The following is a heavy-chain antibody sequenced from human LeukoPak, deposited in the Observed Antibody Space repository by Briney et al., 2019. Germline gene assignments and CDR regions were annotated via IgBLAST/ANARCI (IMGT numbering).Heavy chain of an antibody. D-gene: IGHD3-10*01. Sequence: SVKVSCKASGGTFSSYAISWVRQAPGQGLVWMGGIIPIFGTANYAQKFQGRVTITADESTSTAYMELSSLRSEDTAAYYCARDRRQFYGSGSYLSYWGQGTLVTVSS. CDR3: ARDRRQFYGSGSYLSY. J-gene: IGHJ4*02. CDR2: IIPIFGTA. V-gene: IGHV1-69*13. CDR1: GGTFSSYA.